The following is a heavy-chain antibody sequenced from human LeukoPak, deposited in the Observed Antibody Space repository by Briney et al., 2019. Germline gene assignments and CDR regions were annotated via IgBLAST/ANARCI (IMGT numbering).Heavy chain of an antibody. Sequence: SETLSLTCTVSGGSISSSSYYWGWVRQPPGKGLEWIGSIYYSGNTYYNPSLKSRVTISVDTSKNQFSLKLSSVTAADTAVYYCASNGWYCLDYWGQGTLVTVSS. CDR3: ASNGWYCLDY. J-gene: IGHJ4*02. V-gene: IGHV4-39*01. CDR1: GGSISSSSYY. CDR2: IYYSGNT. D-gene: IGHD6-19*01.